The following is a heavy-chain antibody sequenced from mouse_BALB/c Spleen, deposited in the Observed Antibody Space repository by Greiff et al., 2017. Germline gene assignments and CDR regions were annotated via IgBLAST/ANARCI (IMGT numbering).Heavy chain of an antibody. CDR3: AREGYYSSSQYYYAMDY. CDR2: IWGDGST. V-gene: IGHV2-6-7*01. D-gene: IGHD1-1*01. Sequence: QVQLKESGPGLVAPSQSLSITCTVSGFSLTGYGVNWVRQPPGKGLEWLGMIWGDGSTDYNSALKSRLSISKDNSKSQVFLKMNSLQTDDTARYYCAREGYYSSSQYYYAMDYWGQGTSVTVSS. CDR1: GFSLTGYG. J-gene: IGHJ4*01.